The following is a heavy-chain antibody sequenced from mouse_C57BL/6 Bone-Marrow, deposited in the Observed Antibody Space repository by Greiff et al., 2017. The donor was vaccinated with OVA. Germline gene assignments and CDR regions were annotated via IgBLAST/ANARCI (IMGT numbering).Heavy chain of an antibody. CDR2: ISNLAYSI. V-gene: IGHV5-15*01. Sequence: EVMLVESGGGLVQPGGSLKLSCAASGFTFSDYGMAWVRQAPRKGPGWVAFISNLAYSIYYADTVTGRFTMSRENAKNTLYLEMSSLRSEDTAMYYCARHQYGNYAMDYWGQGTSVTVSS. CDR3: ARHQYGNYAMDY. J-gene: IGHJ4*01. CDR1: GFTFSDYG. D-gene: IGHD2-1*01.